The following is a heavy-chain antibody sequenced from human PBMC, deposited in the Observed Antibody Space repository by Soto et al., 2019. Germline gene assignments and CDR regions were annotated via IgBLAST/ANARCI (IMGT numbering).Heavy chain of an antibody. CDR3: ARLPRITMVRGVLYYYHYGMDV. D-gene: IGHD3-10*01. J-gene: IGHJ6*02. Sequence: SETLSLTCAVYGGSFSGYYWSWSRQPPGKGLEWIGEINHSGSTNYNPSLKSRVTISVDTSKNQFSLKLSSVTAADTAVYYCARLPRITMVRGVLYYYHYGMDVWGQGTTVTVS. CDR1: GGSFSGYY. CDR2: INHSGST. V-gene: IGHV4-34*01.